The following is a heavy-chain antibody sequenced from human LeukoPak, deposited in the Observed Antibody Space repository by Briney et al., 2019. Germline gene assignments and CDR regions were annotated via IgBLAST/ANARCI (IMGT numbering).Heavy chain of an antibody. J-gene: IGHJ4*02. CDR1: GGSFSGYY. Sequence: SETLSLTCAVYGGSFSGYYWSWIRQPPGKGLEWIGEINHSGSTNYNPSLKSRVTISVDTSKNQFSLKLTSVTAADTAVYYCARASYSYDINGWVPFDYWGQGTLVTVSS. V-gene: IGHV4-34*01. D-gene: IGHD3-22*01. CDR3: ARASYSYDINGWVPFDY. CDR2: INHSGST.